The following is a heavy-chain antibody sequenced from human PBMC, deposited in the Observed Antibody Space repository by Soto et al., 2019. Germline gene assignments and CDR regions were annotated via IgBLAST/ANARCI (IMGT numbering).Heavy chain of an antibody. Sequence: GESLKISCKGSGYSFTSYWIGWVRQMPGKGPEWMGIIYPGDPDTRYSPSFQGQVTISADKTISTAYLQWSSLKASDTAMYYCARQDYDILTGPDAFDIWGQGTMVTVSS. V-gene: IGHV5-51*01. CDR1: GYSFTSYW. CDR2: IYPGDPDT. CDR3: ARQDYDILTGPDAFDI. D-gene: IGHD3-9*01. J-gene: IGHJ3*02.